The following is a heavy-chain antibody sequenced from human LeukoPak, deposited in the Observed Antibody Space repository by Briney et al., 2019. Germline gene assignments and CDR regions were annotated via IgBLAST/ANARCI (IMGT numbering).Heavy chain of an antibody. D-gene: IGHD3-22*01. CDR2: MHSSGST. CDR1: GGSINIYY. J-gene: IGHJ4*02. Sequence: SETLSLTWTVSGGSINIYYWNWIRQPAGKGLEWIGRMHSSGSTNYNPSFKSRVTMSVDTSNNQFSLKLRSVTAADTAMYFCARGYYDSTGYYYPSFDYWGQGTLVTVSS. CDR3: ARGYYDSTGYYYPSFDY. V-gene: IGHV4-4*07.